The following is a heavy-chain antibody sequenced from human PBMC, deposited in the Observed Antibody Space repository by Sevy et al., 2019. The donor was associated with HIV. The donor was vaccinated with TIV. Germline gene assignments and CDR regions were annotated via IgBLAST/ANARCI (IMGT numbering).Heavy chain of an antibody. Sequence: GGSLRLSCAASGFTFSSYAMNWVRQAPGKGLEWVSSISSSSSHIYAADSLKGRFTISRDNAKNSLFLQMNSPRAEATAIYYCARVAADHQDSYYYGMDVWGQGTTVTVSS. CDR2: ISSSSSHI. J-gene: IGHJ6*02. CDR3: ARVAADHQDSYYYGMDV. D-gene: IGHD6-13*01. CDR1: GFTFSSYA. V-gene: IGHV3-21*04.